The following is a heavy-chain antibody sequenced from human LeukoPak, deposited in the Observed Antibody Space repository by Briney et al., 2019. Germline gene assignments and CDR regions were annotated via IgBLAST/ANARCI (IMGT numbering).Heavy chain of an antibody. CDR3: ARTREYSSTWFFPPFDP. CDR2: INPNSGRT. D-gene: IGHD6-13*01. CDR1: GYTFNTYG. V-gene: IGHV1-2*02. Sequence: ASVKVSCKASGYTFNTYGITWVRQAPGQGLEWMGWINPNSGRTNYAHNFQGRVTLTRDPSISTAYMELTGLTSNDTGVYYCARTREYSSTWFFPPFDPWGQGTLVTVSS. J-gene: IGHJ5*02.